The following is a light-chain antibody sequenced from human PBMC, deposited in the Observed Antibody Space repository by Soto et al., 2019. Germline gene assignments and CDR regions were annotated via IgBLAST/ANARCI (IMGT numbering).Light chain of an antibody. Sequence: QSALTQPPSASGSPGQSVTISCTGTSSDVGGYNYVSWYQQHPGKAPKLMIYEVNKRPSGVPDRFSGSKSGNTASLTVSGLQAEDEADYYCQSYDSSLSALFGTGTKLTVL. CDR3: QSYDSSLSAL. V-gene: IGLV2-8*01. J-gene: IGLJ1*01. CDR1: SSDVGGYNY. CDR2: EVN.